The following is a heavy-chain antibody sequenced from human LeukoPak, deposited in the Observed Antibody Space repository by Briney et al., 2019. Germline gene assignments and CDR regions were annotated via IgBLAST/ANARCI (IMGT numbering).Heavy chain of an antibody. Sequence: GRSLRLSCAASGFTFSSYAMHWVRQAPGKGLEWVAVISYDGSNKYYADSVKGRFTISRDNSKNTLYLQMNSLRAEDTAVYYCARGGLSWSGYFFDYWGQGTLVTVSS. V-gene: IGHV3-30-3*01. CDR1: GFTFSSYA. CDR2: ISYDGSNK. J-gene: IGHJ4*02. D-gene: IGHD3-3*01. CDR3: ARGGLSWSGYFFDY.